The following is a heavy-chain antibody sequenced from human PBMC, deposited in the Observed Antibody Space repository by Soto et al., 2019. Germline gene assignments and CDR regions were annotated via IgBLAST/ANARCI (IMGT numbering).Heavy chain of an antibody. CDR1: GVSLNSGHYY. Sequence: QVQLQESGPGLLKPLETLSLTCTVSGVSLNSGHYYWVWIRQSPGKGLAWIASIYYDESTYYNPSLNSRVTISTATPKNQFSLTLKSVTAADTAVYYCGKVLIGATRHTDVDSWGQGALVTVSS. CDR3: GKVLIGATRHTDVDS. CDR2: IYYDEST. J-gene: IGHJ4*02. V-gene: IGHV4-39*01. D-gene: IGHD2-15*01.